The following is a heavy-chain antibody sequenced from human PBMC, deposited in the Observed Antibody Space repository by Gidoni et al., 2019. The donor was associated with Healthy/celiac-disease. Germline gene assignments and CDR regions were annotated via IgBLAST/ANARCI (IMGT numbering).Heavy chain of an antibody. D-gene: IGHD2-21*02. CDR2: ISWNSGSI. J-gene: IGHJ4*02. CDR1: GFTFDAYA. V-gene: IGHV3-9*01. CDR3: AKDTSNCGGDCYTFDY. Sequence: EVQLVESGGGLVQPGRSLRLSCAASGFTFDAYARHWVRQAPGKGLEWVSGISWNSGSIGYADSVKGRFTISRDNAKNSLYLQMNSLRAEDTALYYCAKDTSNCGGDCYTFDYWGQGTLVTVSS.